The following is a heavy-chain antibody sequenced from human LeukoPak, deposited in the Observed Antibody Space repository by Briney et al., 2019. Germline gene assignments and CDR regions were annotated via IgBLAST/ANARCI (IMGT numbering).Heavy chain of an antibody. CDR3: ARSCSGGSCYSNAFDI. Sequence: SETLSLTCAVYGGSFSGYYWSWIRQPPGKGLEWIGEINHSGSTNYNPSLKSRVTISIDTSKNQFSLKLSSVTAADTAVYYCARSCSGGSCYSNAFDIWGQGTMVTVSS. D-gene: IGHD2-15*01. CDR1: GGSFSGYY. J-gene: IGHJ3*02. CDR2: INHSGST. V-gene: IGHV4-34*01.